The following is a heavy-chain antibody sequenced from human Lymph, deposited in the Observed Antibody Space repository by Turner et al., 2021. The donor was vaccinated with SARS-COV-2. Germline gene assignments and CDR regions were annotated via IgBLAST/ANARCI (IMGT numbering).Heavy chain of an antibody. CDR2: IYYSGST. CDR3: ARGFDY. J-gene: IGHJ4*02. Sequence: QVQLQESGPGLVTPSETLSLTCTVSGASISNYYWSWIRQPPGKGLEWIGYIYYSGSTNYNPSLKSRVTISVDTSKNQFSLKLSSVTAADTAVYYCARGFDYWGQGTLVTVSS. V-gene: IGHV4-59*01. CDR1: GASISNYY.